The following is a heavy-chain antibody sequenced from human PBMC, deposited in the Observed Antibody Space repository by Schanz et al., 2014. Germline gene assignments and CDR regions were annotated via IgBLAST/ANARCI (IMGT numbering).Heavy chain of an antibody. CDR2: VNPGGGST. V-gene: IGHV1-46*01. Sequence: VQLVESGGGLVQPGGSLRLSCTASGFTFSSYALHWVRQAPGQGLEWMGIVNPGGGSTSVAQRFQTRVTLTRDTSTGTAYLGLTRLRFEDTAVYYCARGSLAGYVALLMAANDYWGQGTLLTVSS. D-gene: IGHD2-15*01. CDR3: ARGSLAGYVALLMAANDY. CDR1: GFTFSSYA. J-gene: IGHJ4*02.